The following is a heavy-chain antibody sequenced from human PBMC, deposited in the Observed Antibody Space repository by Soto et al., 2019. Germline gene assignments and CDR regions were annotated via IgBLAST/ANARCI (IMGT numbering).Heavy chain of an antibody. CDR1: GFTFSSYA. CDR2: ISGSGGST. D-gene: IGHD6-13*01. CDR3: AKENGYSSSWFEFDY. Sequence: EVQLLESGGGLVQPGGSLRLSCAASGFTFSSYAMSWVRQAPGKGLEWVSAISGSGGSTYYADSVKGRFTISRDNSKNTMYLQMHSLRAEDTAVYYCAKENGYSSSWFEFDYWGQGTLVTVSS. J-gene: IGHJ4*02. V-gene: IGHV3-23*01.